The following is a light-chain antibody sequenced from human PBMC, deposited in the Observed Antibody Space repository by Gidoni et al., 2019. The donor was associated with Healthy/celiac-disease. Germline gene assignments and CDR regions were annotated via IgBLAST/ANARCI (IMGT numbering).Light chain of an antibody. J-gene: IGKJ4*01. CDR2: AAS. CDR1: QGISSY. Sequence: AIRMTHSPSSFSSSAGNRVTITCRASQGISSYLAWYQQKPGKAPKLLIYAASTLQSGVPSRFSGSGSGTDFTLTISCLQSEDFATYYCQQYYSYPLTFXGXTKVEIK. CDR3: QQYYSYPLT. V-gene: IGKV1-8*01.